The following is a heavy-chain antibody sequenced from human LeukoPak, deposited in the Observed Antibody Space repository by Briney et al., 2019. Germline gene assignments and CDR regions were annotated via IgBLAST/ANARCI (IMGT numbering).Heavy chain of an antibody. CDR3: AKDLEGVRGTTGAYGMDV. D-gene: IGHD1-1*01. CDR1: EFTFSTYC. J-gene: IGHJ6*02. Sequence: GGSLRLSCAASEFTFSTYCMHWVRQAPGKGPEWLSGISSSGATTYHADAVRGRFIISRDNSKNTLYLQMNSLRAEDTAVYYCAKDLEGVRGTTGAYGMDVWGQGTTVTVSS. V-gene: IGHV3-NL1*01. CDR2: ISSSGATT.